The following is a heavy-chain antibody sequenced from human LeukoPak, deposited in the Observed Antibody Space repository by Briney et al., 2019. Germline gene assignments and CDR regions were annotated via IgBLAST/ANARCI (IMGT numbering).Heavy chain of an antibody. D-gene: IGHD5-12*01. J-gene: IGHJ4*02. Sequence: TGGSLRLSCAASGFTFSSYGMHWVRQAPGKGLEWVALIRYDGSNEYYADSVKGRFTISRDNSKNTLYLQMTSPRAEDTAVYYCARDLMATIGLEYWGQGTLVTVSS. CDR3: ARDLMATIGLEY. CDR1: GFTFSSYG. CDR2: IRYDGSNE. V-gene: IGHV3-30*02.